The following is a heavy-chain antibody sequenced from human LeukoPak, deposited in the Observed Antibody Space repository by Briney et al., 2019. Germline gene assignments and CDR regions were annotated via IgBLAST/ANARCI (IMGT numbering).Heavy chain of an antibody. Sequence: GSLRLSCAASGFTVSINYMSWVRQAPGKGLEWVSVIYSGGTTYYADSVKGRFTISRDNSKNMLYLQMNSLRAEDTAAYYCAREVPATGMYFDYWGQGTLVTVSS. CDR3: AREVPATGMYFDY. V-gene: IGHV3-53*01. J-gene: IGHJ4*02. CDR2: IYSGGTT. D-gene: IGHD1-1*01. CDR1: GFTVSINY.